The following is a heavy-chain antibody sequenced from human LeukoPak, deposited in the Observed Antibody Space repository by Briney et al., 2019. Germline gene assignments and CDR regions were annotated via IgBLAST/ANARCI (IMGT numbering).Heavy chain of an antibody. J-gene: IGHJ3*02. D-gene: IGHD4-17*01. CDR2: IYHSGST. V-gene: IGHV4-38-2*01. CDR3: ARHDYAAFDI. Sequence: PSETLSLTCAVSGYSISSGYYWGWIRQPPGKGLEWIGSIYHSGSTYYNPSLKSRVTISVDTSKNQFSLKLSSVTAADTAVYYCARHDYAAFDIWGQGTMVTVSS. CDR1: GYSISSGYY.